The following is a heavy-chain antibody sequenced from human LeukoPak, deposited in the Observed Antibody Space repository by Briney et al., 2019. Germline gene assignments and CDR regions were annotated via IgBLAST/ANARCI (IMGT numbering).Heavy chain of an antibody. V-gene: IGHV4-59*01. J-gene: IGHJ6*02. CDR1: GGFISRDY. CDR3: ARDRLAVAGNYYYYGLDV. Sequence: SETLSLTCTVAGGFISRDYWSWVRQPAAKGREWVGYIYYSGTTNYNPSLKSRVTISVDTSKNQFSLKLSSVTAADTAVYYCARDRLAVAGNYYYYGLDVWGQGTTVTVSS. D-gene: IGHD6-19*01. CDR2: IYYSGTT.